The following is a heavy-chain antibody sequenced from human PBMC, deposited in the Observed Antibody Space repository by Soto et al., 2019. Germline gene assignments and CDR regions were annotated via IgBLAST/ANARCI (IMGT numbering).Heavy chain of an antibody. CDR1: GFTFENYA. V-gene: IGHV3-23*01. J-gene: IGHJ6*02. D-gene: IGHD3-3*01. CDR2: ISGSGGTS. Sequence: GGSLRLSCVASGFTFENYAMSWVRQAPGKGLEWVSAISGSGGTSYYSDSVKGRFTISRDNSKNTVYLQMNDLRVEDAAEYFCAKDSWAIFGVPAGEYYAMDVWGQGTTVTVSS. CDR3: AKDSWAIFGVPAGEYYAMDV.